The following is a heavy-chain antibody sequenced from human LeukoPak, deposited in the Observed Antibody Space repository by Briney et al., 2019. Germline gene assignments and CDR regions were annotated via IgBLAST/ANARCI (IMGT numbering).Heavy chain of an antibody. J-gene: IGHJ4*02. Sequence: GGSLTLSCAASGFTFSSYGMHWVRQARGKGLEWVAVISYDGSNKYYADSVKGRFTISRDTSKNTRYLQSNSLGDEETAVYYCAVWAHDWGQGSLVTV. D-gene: IGHD7-27*01. CDR3: AVWAHD. CDR1: GFTFSSYG. V-gene: IGHV3-30*03. CDR2: ISYDGSNK.